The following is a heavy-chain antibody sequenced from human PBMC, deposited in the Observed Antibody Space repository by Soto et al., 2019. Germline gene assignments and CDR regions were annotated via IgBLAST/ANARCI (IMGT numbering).Heavy chain of an antibody. D-gene: IGHD6-19*01. Sequence: PGESLTISCKGSGYSFTSYWIVWVLQMPGKGLEWMGIIYPGDSDTRYSPSFQGQVTISADKSISTAYLQWSSLKASDTAMYYCATHSSSGWFNLPYYYGMDVWGQGTTVTVSS. CDR3: ATHSSSGWFNLPYYYGMDV. CDR1: GYSFTSYW. V-gene: IGHV5-51*01. CDR2: IYPGDSDT. J-gene: IGHJ6*01.